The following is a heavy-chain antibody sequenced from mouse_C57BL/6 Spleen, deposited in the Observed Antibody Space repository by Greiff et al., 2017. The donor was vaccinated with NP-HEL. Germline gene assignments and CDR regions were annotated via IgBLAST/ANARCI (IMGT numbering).Heavy chain of an antibody. CDR2: ISGGGGNT. CDR3: ARHGPAWFAY. CDR1: GFTFSSYT. V-gene: IGHV5-9*01. Sequence: EVQRVESGGGLVKPGGSLKLSCAASGFTFSSYTMSWVRQTPEKRLEWVATISGGGGNTYYPDSVKGRFTISRDNAKNTLYLQMSSLRSEDTALYYCARHGPAWFAYWGQGTLVTVSA. J-gene: IGHJ3*01.